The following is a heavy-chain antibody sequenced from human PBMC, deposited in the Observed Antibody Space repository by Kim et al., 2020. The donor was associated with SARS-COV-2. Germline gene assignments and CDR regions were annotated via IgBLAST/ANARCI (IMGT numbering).Heavy chain of an antibody. J-gene: IGHJ6*02. Sequence: GGSLRLSCVASGLTFDESAMNWVRQAPGKGLAWVAVISYDGRNEEYADSVKGRFTISRDNSKSTLYLQMNSLRVEDTAVYFCARGNYFESISLSDYYNGMDVWGQGTTVTVSS. D-gene: IGHD3-22*01. V-gene: IGHV3-30-3*01. CDR1: GLTFDESA. CDR3: ARGNYFESISLSDYYNGMDV. CDR2: ISYDGRNE.